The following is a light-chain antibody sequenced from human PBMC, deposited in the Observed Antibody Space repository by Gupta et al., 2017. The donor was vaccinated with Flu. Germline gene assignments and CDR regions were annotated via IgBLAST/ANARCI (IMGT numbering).Light chain of an antibody. CDR3: SSYTSISNWV. Sequence: QSALTQPAAVSGSPGQSITISCTGTSSDVGGYIYVSWYQQHPGKAPKLMIYEVSKRPSGVSNRFSGSKSGNTSSLTISGRQAEDEADYYCSSYTSISNWVFGGGTKLTVL. J-gene: IGLJ3*02. V-gene: IGLV2-14*01. CDR1: SSDVGGYIY. CDR2: EVS.